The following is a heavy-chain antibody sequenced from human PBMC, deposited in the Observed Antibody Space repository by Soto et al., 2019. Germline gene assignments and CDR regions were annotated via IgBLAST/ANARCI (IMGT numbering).Heavy chain of an antibody. CDR3: ARDLYYDFWSGYEIGGFDY. CDR1: GFTFSSYW. Sequence: EVQLVESGGGLVQPGGSLRLSCAASGFTFSSYWMSWVRQAPGKVLEWVANIKQDGSEKYYVDSVKGRFTISRDNAKNSLYLQMNSLGAEDTAVYYCARDLYYDFWSGYEIGGFDYWGQGPLVTVSS. D-gene: IGHD3-3*01. CDR2: IKQDGSEK. J-gene: IGHJ4*02. V-gene: IGHV3-7*03.